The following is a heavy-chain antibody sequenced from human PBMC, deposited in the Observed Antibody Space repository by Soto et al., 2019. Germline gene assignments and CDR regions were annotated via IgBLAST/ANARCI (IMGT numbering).Heavy chain of an antibody. J-gene: IGHJ4*02. CDR2: ISYDGSNK. CDR3: ARDHSRYGDYPDY. Sequence: QVQLVESGGGVVQPGRSLRLSCAASGFTFSSYAMHWVRQAPGKGLEWVAVISYDGSNKYYADSVKGRFTISRDNSKNTLYLQMNSLRAEDTAVYYCARDHSRYGDYPDYWGQGTLVTVSS. V-gene: IGHV3-30-3*01. D-gene: IGHD4-17*01. CDR1: GFTFSSYA.